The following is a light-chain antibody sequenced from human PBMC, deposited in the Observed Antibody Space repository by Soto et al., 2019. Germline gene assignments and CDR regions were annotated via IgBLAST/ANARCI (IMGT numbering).Light chain of an antibody. J-gene: IGKJ4*01. CDR1: QAVPNN. V-gene: IGKV1-9*01. Sequence: DIHLTQSPSFLSASVGDRVTITCRPSQAVPNNMAWYQQKPGKPPKLLIYEESTLHSGVPSRFSGRKSGTQVTLTIDSLQPEDFATYYCQQVKTYPRTFGGVTKVEIK. CDR2: EES. CDR3: QQVKTYPRT.